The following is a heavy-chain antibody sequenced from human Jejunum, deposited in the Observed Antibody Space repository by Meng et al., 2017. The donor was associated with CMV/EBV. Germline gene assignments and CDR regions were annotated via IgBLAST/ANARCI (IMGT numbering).Heavy chain of an antibody. CDR3: ATTSGSSY. J-gene: IGHJ4*02. CDR2: IKQDGSAK. CDR1: GLTFSTFW. D-gene: IGHD6-6*01. V-gene: IGHV3-7*01. Sequence: ACATSGLTFSTFWISWFRQAPGKGLEWVAHIKQDGSAKYYVDSVRGRFTISRDNTENSLFLQMNTLRVEDTAVYYCATTSGSSYWGQGALVTVSS.